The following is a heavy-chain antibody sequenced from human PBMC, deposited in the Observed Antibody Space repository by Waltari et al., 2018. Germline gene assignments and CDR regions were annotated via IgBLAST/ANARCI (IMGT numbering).Heavy chain of an antibody. CDR2: IYSSGTT. Sequence: QVQLQESGPGLVKPSATLSLTCTVSGGSLSSYYRSWIRQPPGKGLEWIGYIYSSGTTNNNPSLKSRVTISVDTSKNQFSLKLSSVTAADTAVYYCARDRYCSGGSCYGGGGAFDIWGQGTMVTVSS. CDR1: GGSLSSYY. J-gene: IGHJ3*02. V-gene: IGHV4-59*01. CDR3: ARDRYCSGGSCYGGGGAFDI. D-gene: IGHD2-15*01.